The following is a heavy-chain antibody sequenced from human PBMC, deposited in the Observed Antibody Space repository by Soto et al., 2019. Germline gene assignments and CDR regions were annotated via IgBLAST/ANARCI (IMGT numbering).Heavy chain of an antibody. V-gene: IGHV3-30-3*01. CDR2: ISYDGSNK. CDR3: ARAAYSSSWYDARHMNWFDP. J-gene: IGHJ5*02. Sequence: PVGSLRLSCAASGFTFSSYAMHWVRQAPGKGLEWVAVISYDGSNKYYADSVKGRFTISRDNSKNTLYLQMNSLRAEDTAVYYCARAAYSSSWYDARHMNWFDPWGQGTLVTVSS. D-gene: IGHD6-13*01. CDR1: GFTFSSYA.